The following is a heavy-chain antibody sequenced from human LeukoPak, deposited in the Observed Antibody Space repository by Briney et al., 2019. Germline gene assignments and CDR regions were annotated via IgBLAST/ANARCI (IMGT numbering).Heavy chain of an antibody. CDR3: ARGRAVDTAMVMYGYFDY. D-gene: IGHD5-18*01. Sequence: ASVKVSCKASGYTFTSYYMHWVRQAPGQGLEWIGIINPSGGSTSYAQKFQGRVTMTRDTSTSTVYMELSSLRSEDTAVYYCARGRAVDTAMVMYGYFDYWGQGTLVTVSS. V-gene: IGHV1-46*01. J-gene: IGHJ4*02. CDR1: GYTFTSYY. CDR2: INPSGGST.